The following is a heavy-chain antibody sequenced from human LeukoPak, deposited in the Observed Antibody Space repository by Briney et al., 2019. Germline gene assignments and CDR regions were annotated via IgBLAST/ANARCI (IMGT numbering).Heavy chain of an antibody. CDR3: TRGGAARPDY. V-gene: IGHV3-48*01. CDR2: ISSNSRTI. CDR1: GLTFSSYG. D-gene: IGHD6-6*01. J-gene: IGHJ4*02. Sequence: PGGSLRLSCAASGLTFSSYGMDWVRQAPGKGLKWVSYISSNSRTIDYANSVKGRFTISRDYAKNSLFLQMSSLRAEDTAMYYCTRGGAARPDYWGQGTLVTVSS.